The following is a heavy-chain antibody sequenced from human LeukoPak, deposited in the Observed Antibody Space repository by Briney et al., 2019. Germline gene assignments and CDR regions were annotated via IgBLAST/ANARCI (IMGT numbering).Heavy chain of an antibody. D-gene: IGHD3-16*01. CDR1: GGSISSGDYF. J-gene: IGHJ4*02. CDR2: IYHSGTS. CDR3: TRGAGWLIDY. Sequence: SETLSLTCTVPGGSISSGDYFWSWIRQHPGKGLEWIGYIYHSGTSTYNPSLKSRVTISADTSKNQFSLKLNSLTTADTAVYYCTRGAGWLIDYWGQGILVTVSS. V-gene: IGHV4-31*03.